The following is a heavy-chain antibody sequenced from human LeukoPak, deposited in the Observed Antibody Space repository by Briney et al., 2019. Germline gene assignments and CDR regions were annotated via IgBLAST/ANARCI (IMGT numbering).Heavy chain of an antibody. J-gene: IGHJ4*02. CDR3: ASGRIWFGELLDDY. Sequence: GGSLRLSCAASGFTFSSYWIHWVRQAPGKGLVWVSRINSDGSSTSYADSVKGRFTISRDDAKNTLYLRINSLRAEDTAVYYCASGRIWFGELLDDYWGQGTLVTVSS. CDR2: INSDGSST. CDR1: GFTFSSYW. D-gene: IGHD3-10*01. V-gene: IGHV3-74*01.